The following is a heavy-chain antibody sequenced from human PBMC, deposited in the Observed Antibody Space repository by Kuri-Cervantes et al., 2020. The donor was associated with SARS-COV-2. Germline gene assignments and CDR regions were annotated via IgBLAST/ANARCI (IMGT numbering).Heavy chain of an antibody. J-gene: IGHJ6*02. Sequence: GGSLRLSCAASGFTFSSYAMHWVRQAPGKGLEWVSAISGSGGSTYYADSVKGRFTISRDNSKNTLYLQMNSLRAEDTAVYYCAKPSRSQGRGPGMDVWGQGTTVTVSS. CDR3: AKPSRSQGRGPGMDV. V-gene: IGHV3-23*01. D-gene: IGHD1-14*01. CDR2: ISGSGGST. CDR1: GFTFSSYA.